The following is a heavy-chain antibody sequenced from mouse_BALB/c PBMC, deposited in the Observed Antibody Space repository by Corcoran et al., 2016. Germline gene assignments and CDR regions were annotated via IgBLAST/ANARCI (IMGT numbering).Heavy chain of an antibody. V-gene: IGHV9-3-1*01. CDR2: INTYTGEP. CDR1: GYTFTNYG. Sequence: QIQLVQSGPALKKPGETVKISCKASGYTFTNYGMNWVKQAPGKGLTWMGWINTYTGEPTYADDFKGRFAFSLETSASTAYLQINNLKNEDTATYFCAREPYAMDYWGQGTSVTVSS. D-gene: IGHD6-1*01. J-gene: IGHJ4*01. CDR3: AREPYAMDY.